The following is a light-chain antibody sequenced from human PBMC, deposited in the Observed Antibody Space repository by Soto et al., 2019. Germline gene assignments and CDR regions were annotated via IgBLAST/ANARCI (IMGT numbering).Light chain of an antibody. CDR2: EVT. J-gene: IGLJ1*01. V-gene: IGLV2-14*01. CDR1: SSDIGDYNY. CDR3: SSYTSTSTLHYV. Sequence: QSALTQPASVSGSPGQSITISCTGTSSDIGDYNYVSWYQQHPGKAPKLMIYEVTNRPSGVSYRFSGSKSGNTASLTISGLQAEDEADYFCSSYTSTSTLHYVFGTETKLTVL.